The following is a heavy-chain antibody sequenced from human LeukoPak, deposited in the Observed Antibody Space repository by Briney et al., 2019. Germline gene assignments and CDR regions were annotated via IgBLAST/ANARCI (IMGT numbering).Heavy chain of an antibody. CDR2: INYSGDP. V-gene: IGHV4-39*07. CDR3: ARDRGSYITEY. CDR1: GGSISSSGYF. Sequence: SETLSLTCTVSGGSISSSGYFWGWLRQSPGKGLEFIGSINYSGDPYYNSSLKSRVTISADTSKNQFFLNLNSVTAADTAVYYCARDRGSYITEYWGRGTLVTVSS. D-gene: IGHD6-6*01. J-gene: IGHJ4*02.